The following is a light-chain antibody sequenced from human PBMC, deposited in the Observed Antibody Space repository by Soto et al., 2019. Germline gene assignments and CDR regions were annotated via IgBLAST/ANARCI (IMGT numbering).Light chain of an antibody. J-gene: IGLJ1*01. V-gene: IGLV1-40*01. CDR3: QSYDSSLSRRV. Sequence: QPVLTQPPSVSGAPGQRVTMSCTGSSSNIGAGSGVHWYQQVPGTAPKLLIYGDNNRPSGVPDRFSGSKSGTSASLAITGLQAEDEADYYCQSYDSSLSRRVFGTGTKLTVL. CDR2: GDN. CDR1: SSNIGAGSG.